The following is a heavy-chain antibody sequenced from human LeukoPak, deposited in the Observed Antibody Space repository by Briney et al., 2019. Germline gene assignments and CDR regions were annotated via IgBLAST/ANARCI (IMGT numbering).Heavy chain of an antibody. V-gene: IGHV1-2*02. CDR1: GYTFTSYD. J-gene: IGHJ4*02. D-gene: IGHD3-22*01. CDR3: ARGFTYYYDSSGSDY. Sequence: ASVKVSCKASGYTFTSYDINWVRQATGQGLEWMGWINPNSGGTNYAQKFQGRVTMTRDTSISTAYMELSRLRSDDTAVYYCARGFTYYYDSSGSDYWGQGTLVTVSS. CDR2: INPNSGGT.